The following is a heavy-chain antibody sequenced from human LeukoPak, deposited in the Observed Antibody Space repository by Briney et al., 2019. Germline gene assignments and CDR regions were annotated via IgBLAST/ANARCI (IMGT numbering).Heavy chain of an antibody. CDR1: GFTFSDYF. CDR3: ARGDSGFDY. CDR2: ISRSSGSI. J-gene: IGHJ4*02. V-gene: IGHV3-48*01. Sequence: GGSLRLSCAASGFTFSDYFMNWVRQAPGKGLEWISYISRSSGSISYADSVKGRFTISRDNAKNSLYLQMNSLRAEDTAVYYCARGDSGFDYWGQGALVTVSS. D-gene: IGHD6-19*01.